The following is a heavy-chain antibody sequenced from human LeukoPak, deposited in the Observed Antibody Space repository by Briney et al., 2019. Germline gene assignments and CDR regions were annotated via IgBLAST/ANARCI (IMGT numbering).Heavy chain of an antibody. D-gene: IGHD3-22*01. CDR3: ARGAYYYED. Sequence: GGSLRLSCAASGFTFSSHSMNWVRQAPGKGLEWVSYISSSSTIYYADSVKGRFTISRDNAKNSLYLQMNSLRAEDTAVYYCARGAYYYEDWGQGALVTVSS. J-gene: IGHJ4*02. V-gene: IGHV3-48*01. CDR2: ISSSSTI. CDR1: GFTFSSHS.